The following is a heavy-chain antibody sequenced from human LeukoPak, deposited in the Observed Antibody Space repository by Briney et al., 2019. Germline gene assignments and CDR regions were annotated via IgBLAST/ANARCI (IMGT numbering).Heavy chain of an antibody. Sequence: PSETLSLTCTVSGGSISSYYWSWIRQPPGKGLGWIGDIYYCGSTNYNPSLKSRVTISADTSKNQFSLKLSSVTAADTAVYYCAREAMRGKWFDPWGQGTLVTVSS. CDR1: GGSISSYY. D-gene: IGHD3-16*01. V-gene: IGHV4-59*01. CDR2: IYYCGST. CDR3: AREAMRGKWFDP. J-gene: IGHJ5*02.